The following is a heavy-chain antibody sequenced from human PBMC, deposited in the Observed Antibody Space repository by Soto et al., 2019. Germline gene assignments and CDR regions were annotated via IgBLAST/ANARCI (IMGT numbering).Heavy chain of an antibody. CDR1: GDSISSPNW. CDR3: AREGFDHRPDY. Sequence: QVQLQESGPGLVKPSETLSLTCAVSGDSISSPNWWSWYRQSPGKGLELIGEMFASGSSNYNPSLEGRVTLSPDTSKNHFSLKLTSLTAADTAIYYCAREGFDHRPDYWGQGIPVSVSS. V-gene: IGHV4-4*02. CDR2: MFASGSS. J-gene: IGHJ4*02.